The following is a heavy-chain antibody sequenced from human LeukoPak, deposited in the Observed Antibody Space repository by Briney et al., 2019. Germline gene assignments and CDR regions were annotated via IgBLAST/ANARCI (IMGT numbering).Heavy chain of an antibody. J-gene: IGHJ4*02. CDR2: ISPGGGTT. CDR1: GFAFGSEA. D-gene: IGHD1-26*01. Sequence: GGSLRLSCAVSGFAFGSEAMSWVRQSPARGLEWVASISPGGGTTYYADSVKGRFTISRDNSKNTLYLQMNSLRAEDTAVYYCAKDLQLQVFDYWGQGTLVTVSS. V-gene: IGHV3-23*01. CDR3: AKDLQLQVFDY.